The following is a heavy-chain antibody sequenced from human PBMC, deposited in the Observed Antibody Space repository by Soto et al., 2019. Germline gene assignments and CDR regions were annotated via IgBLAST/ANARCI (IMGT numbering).Heavy chain of an antibody. CDR3: AREDIVVVPADDRAYYYYMDV. CDR1: GFTFSSYW. Sequence: GGSLRLSCAASGFTFSSYWMSWVRQAPGKGLEWVANIKQDGSEKYYVDSVKGRFTISRDNARNSLYLQMNSLRAEDTAVYYCAREDIVVVPADDRAYYYYMDVWGKGTTVTVSS. V-gene: IGHV3-7*01. CDR2: IKQDGSEK. J-gene: IGHJ6*03. D-gene: IGHD2-2*01.